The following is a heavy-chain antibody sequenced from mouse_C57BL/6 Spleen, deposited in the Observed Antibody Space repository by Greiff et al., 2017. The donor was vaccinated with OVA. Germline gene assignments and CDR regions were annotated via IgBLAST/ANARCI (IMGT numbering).Heavy chain of an antibody. CDR1: GYSITSGYY. J-gene: IGHJ3*01. CDR3: ASSYQLSFAY. Sequence: EVQLVESGPGLVKPSQSLSLTCSVTGYSITSGYYWNWIRQFPGNKLEWMGYISYDGSNNYNPSLKNRISITRDTSKNQFFLKLNSVTTEDTATYYCASSYQLSFAYWGQGTLVTVSA. V-gene: IGHV3-6*01. CDR2: ISYDGSN. D-gene: IGHD2-10*01.